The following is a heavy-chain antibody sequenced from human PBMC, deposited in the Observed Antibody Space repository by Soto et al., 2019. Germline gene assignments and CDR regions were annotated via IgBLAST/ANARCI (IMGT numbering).Heavy chain of an antibody. CDR2: ISGSGGST. CDR1: GFPFSSYS. Sequence: GGSLRLSCAASGFPFSSYSMSWVRQAPGKGLEWVSAISGSGGSTYYADSVKGRFTISRDNSKNTLYLQMNSLRAEDTAVYYCAKTIAMVRGVIIPDYWGQGTLVTVSS. J-gene: IGHJ4*02. V-gene: IGHV3-23*01. CDR3: AKTIAMVRGVIIPDY. D-gene: IGHD3-10*01.